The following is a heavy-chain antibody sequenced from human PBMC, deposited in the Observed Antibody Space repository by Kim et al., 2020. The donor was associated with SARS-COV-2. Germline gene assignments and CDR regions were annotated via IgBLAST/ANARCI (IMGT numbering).Heavy chain of an antibody. J-gene: IGHJ3*02. Sequence: SETLSLTCTVSGGSISSYYWSWIRQPPGKGLEWIGYIYYSGSTNYNPSLKSRVTISVDTSKNQFSLKLSSVTAADTAVYYCASFRRGWELPLGAFDIWG. CDR3: ASFRRGWELPLGAFDI. CDR2: IYYSGST. CDR1: GGSISSYY. V-gene: IGHV4-59*13. D-gene: IGHD2-15*01.